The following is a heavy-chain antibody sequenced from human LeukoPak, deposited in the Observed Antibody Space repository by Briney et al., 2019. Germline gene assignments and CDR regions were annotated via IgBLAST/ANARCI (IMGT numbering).Heavy chain of an antibody. J-gene: IGHJ4*02. CDR2: IKQDGSEK. CDR1: GFTFSSYA. CDR3: ARGARSGSYLYY. V-gene: IGHV3-7*01. Sequence: GGSLRLSCAASGFTFSSYAINWVRQAPGKGLEWVANIKQDGSEKYYVDSVKGRFTISRDNAKNSLYLQMNSLRAEDTAVYYCARGARSGSYLYYWGQGTLVTVSS. D-gene: IGHD1-26*01.